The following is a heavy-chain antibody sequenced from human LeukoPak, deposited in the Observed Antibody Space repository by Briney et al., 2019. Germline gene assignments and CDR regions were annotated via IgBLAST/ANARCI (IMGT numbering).Heavy chain of an antibody. D-gene: IGHD3-10*01. V-gene: IGHV3-53*01. CDR2: VYTDDNI. CDR1: GFTVSGNY. Sequence: GGSLRLSCTASGFTVSGNYMNWVRQAPGKGLEWVSVVYTDDNIYYADSVKGRFTISKDNSKNTVDLLMHSVTTEDTALYYCARGRFGDPLNYWGQGTLVNVSS. CDR3: ARGRFGDPLNY. J-gene: IGHJ4*02.